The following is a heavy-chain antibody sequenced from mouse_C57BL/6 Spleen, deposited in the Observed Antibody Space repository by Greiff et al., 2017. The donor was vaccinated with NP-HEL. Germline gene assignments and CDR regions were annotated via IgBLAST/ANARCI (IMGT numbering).Heavy chain of an antibody. CDR1: GFTFSDYG. D-gene: IGHD2-10*01. V-gene: IGHV5-17*01. J-gene: IGHJ4*01. Sequence: EVQLVESGGGLVKPGGSLKLSCAASGFTFSDYGMHWVRQAPEKGLEWVAYISSGSSTIYYADTVKGRFTISRDNAKNTLFLQMTSLRSEDTAMYYCARGLGLLDAMDYWGQGTSVTVSS. CDR2: ISSGSSTI. CDR3: ARGLGLLDAMDY.